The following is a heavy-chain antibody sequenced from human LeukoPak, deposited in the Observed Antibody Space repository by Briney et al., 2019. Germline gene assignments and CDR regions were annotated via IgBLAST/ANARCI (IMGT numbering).Heavy chain of an antibody. Sequence: GGSLRLSCAASGFTFSNAWMSWVRQAPGKGLEWVSAISGSGGSTYYADSVKGRFTISRDNSKNTLYLQMNSLRAEDTAVYYCAKGEYDPTYFDYWGQGTLVTVSS. CDR3: AKGEYDPTYFDY. V-gene: IGHV3-23*01. CDR1: GFTFSNAW. D-gene: IGHD2/OR15-2a*01. J-gene: IGHJ4*02. CDR2: ISGSGGST.